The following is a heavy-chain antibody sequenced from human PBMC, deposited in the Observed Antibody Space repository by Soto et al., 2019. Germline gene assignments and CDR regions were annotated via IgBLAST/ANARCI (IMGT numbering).Heavy chain of an antibody. CDR3: AKLYSSIDY. V-gene: IGHV3-23*01. CDR2: ISGRTTNK. CDR1: GFTFSSYG. Sequence: GGSLRLSCAASGFTFSSYGMSWVRQAPGKGLEWVSSISGRTTNKYYADSVKGRFTISRDNSKNTLYLQMDSLRAEDTAVYYCAKLYSSIDYWGQGTLVTVSS. J-gene: IGHJ4*02. D-gene: IGHD6-13*01.